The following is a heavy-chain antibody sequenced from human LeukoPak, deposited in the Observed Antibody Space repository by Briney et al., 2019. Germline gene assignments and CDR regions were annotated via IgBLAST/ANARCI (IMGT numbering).Heavy chain of an antibody. D-gene: IGHD6-13*01. J-gene: IGHJ5*02. CDR2: IYYSGST. Sequence: PSETLSLTCTVSGGSISSYYWSWIRQPPGKGLEWIGYIYYSGSTNYNPSLKSRVTISVDTSKNQFSLKLSSVTAADTAVYYCARGSVWQQPPFDPWGQGTLVTVSS. CDR3: ARGSVWQQPPFDP. V-gene: IGHV4-59*01. CDR1: GGSISSYY.